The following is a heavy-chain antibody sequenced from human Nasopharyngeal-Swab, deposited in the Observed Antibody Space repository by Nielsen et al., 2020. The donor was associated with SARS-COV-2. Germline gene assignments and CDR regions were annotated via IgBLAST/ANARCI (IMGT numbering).Heavy chain of an antibody. Sequence: GEALKISCAASGFSTSTYAMSWVRQAPGKGLEWVSAISAGGTTDYADSAKGRVTISRDNSKNTLYLQLNSLRDEDTAVYYCAKGSPGQCSSVTCTGAIYFDYWGQGTLVTVSS. CDR2: ISAGGTT. CDR1: GFSTSTYA. CDR3: AKGSPGQCSSVTCTGAIYFDY. D-gene: IGHD2-2*01. V-gene: IGHV3-23*01. J-gene: IGHJ4*02.